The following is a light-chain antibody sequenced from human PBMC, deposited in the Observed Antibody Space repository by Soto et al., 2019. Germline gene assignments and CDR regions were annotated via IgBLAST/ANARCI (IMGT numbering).Light chain of an antibody. CDR3: TSYAGTNIWV. V-gene: IGLV2-8*01. Sequence: QSALTQPPSASGSPGQSVTISCTGTSSDVGGYNYVSWYQQYPGKAPKLMIYEVSKRPSGVPDRFSGSKSGKTASLTVSGLPTEDEADYCCTSYAGTNIWVFGGGTKLTVL. CDR2: EVS. CDR1: SSDVGGYNY. J-gene: IGLJ3*02.